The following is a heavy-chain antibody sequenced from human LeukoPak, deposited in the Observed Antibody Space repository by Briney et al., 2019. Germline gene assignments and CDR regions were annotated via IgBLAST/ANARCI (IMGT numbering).Heavy chain of an antibody. J-gene: IGHJ4*02. D-gene: IGHD7-27*01. V-gene: IGHV3-30*04. CDR1: GFTFSSYA. CDR2: ISYDGSNK. CDR3: ARAPRWGSFNY. Sequence: HPGGSLRLSCAASGFTFSSYAMHWVRQAPGKGLEWVAVISYDGSNKYYADSVKGRFTISRDNSKNTLYLQMNSLRAEDTAVYYCARAPRWGSFNYWGQGTLVTVSS.